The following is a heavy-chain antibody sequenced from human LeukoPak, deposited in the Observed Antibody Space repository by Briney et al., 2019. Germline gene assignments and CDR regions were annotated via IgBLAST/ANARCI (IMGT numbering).Heavy chain of an antibody. D-gene: IGHD4-17*01. CDR2: ISGSAAAT. V-gene: IGHV3-23*01. Sequence: GGSLRLSCAASGFTFSSYGMSWVRQAPGKGLEGVSAISGSAAATYYADSVKGRFTISRDNSKNTLYLQMNSLRVEDTAVYYCAKSGTTVTTFSYWGLGTLVTVSS. CDR1: GFTFSSYG. CDR3: AKSGTTVTTFSY. J-gene: IGHJ4*02.